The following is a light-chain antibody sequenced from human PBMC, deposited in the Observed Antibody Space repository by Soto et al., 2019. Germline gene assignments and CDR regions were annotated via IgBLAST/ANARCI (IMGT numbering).Light chain of an antibody. CDR3: QRSYRSIS. V-gene: IGKV1-39*01. CDR1: QSISAY. Sequence: DIQMTQSPSSLFASVGDRVTITCRASQSISAYLNWYQQRPGKAPSLLIYAATRLHSGVPSRFSGSGSGTVFTLTISSLQPDDFATYYCQRSYRSISFGQGTRLEMK. CDR2: AAT. J-gene: IGKJ5*01.